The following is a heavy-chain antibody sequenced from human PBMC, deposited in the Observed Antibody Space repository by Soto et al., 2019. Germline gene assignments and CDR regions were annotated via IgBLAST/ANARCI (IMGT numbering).Heavy chain of an antibody. J-gene: IGHJ4*02. CDR1: GYTFSTYY. CDR3: ARYDYNGYYFDY. D-gene: IGHD4-4*01. CDR2: INPSGGST. V-gene: IGHV1-46*01. Sequence: QVQLVQSGAEVKKPGASVKVSCKASGYTFSTYYMHWVRQAPGQGYEWMGIINPSGGSTTYAQKFQGRVNMTRDTSTTTGYMELNSLKSEDTAVYYCARYDYNGYYFDYWGQGTLVTVSS.